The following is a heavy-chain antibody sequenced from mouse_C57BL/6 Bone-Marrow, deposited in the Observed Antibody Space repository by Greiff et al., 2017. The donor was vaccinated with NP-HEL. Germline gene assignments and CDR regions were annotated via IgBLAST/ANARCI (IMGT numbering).Heavy chain of an antibody. CDR3: ARDRGGNYGSSCFAY. CDR1: GFTFSSYA. CDR2: ISDGGSYT. V-gene: IGHV5-4*01. D-gene: IGHD1-1*01. Sequence: EVHLVESGGGLVKPGGSLKLSCAASGFTFSSYAMSWVRQTPEKRLEWVATISDGGSYTYYPDNVKGRFTISRDTAKNNLYLQMSHLKSKATAMYYCARDRGGNYGSSCFAYWGQGTLVTVSA. J-gene: IGHJ3*01.